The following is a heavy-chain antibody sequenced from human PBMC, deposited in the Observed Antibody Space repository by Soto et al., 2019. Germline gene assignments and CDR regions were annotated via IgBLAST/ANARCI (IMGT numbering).Heavy chain of an antibody. CDR1: GFSLTTRGVG. CDR3: AHRSRVTAKWKNWFDP. V-gene: IGHV2-5*02. J-gene: IGHJ5*02. Sequence: QITLKESGPTLVNPTQTLTLTCTFSGFSLTTRGVGVGWIRQPPGKALEWLALIYWDDDKRYSPSLKSRLTITKDTSKNQVVLTLTNMDPVDTATYYCAHRSRVTAKWKNWFDPGGQGTLVTVSS. CDR2: IYWDDDK. D-gene: IGHD2-21*02.